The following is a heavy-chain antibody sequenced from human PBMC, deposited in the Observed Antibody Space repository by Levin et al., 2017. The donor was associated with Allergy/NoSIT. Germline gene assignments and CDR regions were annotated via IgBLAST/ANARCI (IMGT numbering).Heavy chain of an antibody. CDR3: VQHCVTARCPVRDDS. Sequence: QTGGSLRLSCAASAVTFSDSNVHWVRQASGKGLEWVGRIRSKTENYATTYDGSVKGRFIISRDDSKNTAYLQMNSLKTDDTAVYYCVQHCVTARCPVRDDSWGQGTLVTVSS. D-gene: IGHD2-21*01. CDR1: AVTFSDSN. V-gene: IGHV3-73*01. J-gene: IGHJ4*02. CDR2: IRSKTENYAT.